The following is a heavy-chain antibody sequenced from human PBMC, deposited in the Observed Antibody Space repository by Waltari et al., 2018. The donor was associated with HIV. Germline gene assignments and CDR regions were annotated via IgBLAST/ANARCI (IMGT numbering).Heavy chain of an antibody. J-gene: IGHJ4*02. D-gene: IGHD6-13*01. CDR2: IRYDGSNK. CDR3: ARDAAPNSHTPSSSDV. V-gene: IGHV3-33*01. CDR1: GFTFTKYG. Sequence: QVQLVESGGGVVQPGTSLRLSCAASGFTFTKYGMHWVRQAPGKSLSWVTLIRYDGSNKYYADSVKGRFTISRDNSKNTLYLQMNSLRAEDTAVYYCARDAAPNSHTPSSSDVWGQGTLVTVSS.